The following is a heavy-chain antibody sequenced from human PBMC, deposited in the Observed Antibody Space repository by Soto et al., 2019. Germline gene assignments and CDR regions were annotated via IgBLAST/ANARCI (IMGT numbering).Heavy chain of an antibody. D-gene: IGHD2-21*02. CDR3: ARDVDYCGGDCYVLDY. CDR1: GGSISSGGYY. CDR2: IYYSGST. Sequence: QVQLQESGPGLVKPSQTLSLTCTVSGGSISSGGYYWSWIRQHPGKGLEWIGYIYYSGSTYYNPSLKSRVTIAVDTAKNQFSLKLSSVTAADTAVYYGARDVDYCGGDCYVLDYWGQGTLVTVSS. V-gene: IGHV4-31*03. J-gene: IGHJ4*02.